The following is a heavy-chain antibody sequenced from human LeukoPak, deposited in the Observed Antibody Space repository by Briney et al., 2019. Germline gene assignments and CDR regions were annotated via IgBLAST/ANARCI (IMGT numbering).Heavy chain of an antibody. D-gene: IGHD4-23*01. J-gene: IGHJ3*02. V-gene: IGHV4-59*11. CDR3: ARETTVVTPGRSDVFDI. CDR2: IYYSGST. Sequence: SETLSLTCTVSGGSISSHYWNWIRQPPGKGLEWIGYIYYSGSTNYNPSLKSRVTISVDTSKNQFSLRLSSVTAADTAVYYCARETTVVTPGRSDVFDIWGQGTMVTVSS. CDR1: GGSISSHY.